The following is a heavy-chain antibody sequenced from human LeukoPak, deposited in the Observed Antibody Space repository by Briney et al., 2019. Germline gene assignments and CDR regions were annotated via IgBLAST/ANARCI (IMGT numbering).Heavy chain of an antibody. D-gene: IGHD5-12*01. V-gene: IGHV3-23*01. CDR1: GFNFNNYA. J-gene: IGHJ4*02. CDR2: IVASSGAT. Sequence: GGSMRLSCAAAGFNFNNYAMSWVRQAPGKVMEWVSRIVASSGATFYADSMTGRFTISRDHSKNTLYLQINSLRAEDTALYYCAKGGYDYVEVGYFDSWGQGTLATVSS. CDR3: AKGGYDYVEVGYFDS.